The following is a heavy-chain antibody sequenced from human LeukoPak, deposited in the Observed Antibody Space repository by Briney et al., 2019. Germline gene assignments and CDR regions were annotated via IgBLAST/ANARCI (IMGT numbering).Heavy chain of an antibody. CDR3: ANMAVPA. CDR2: INSDGSTI. CDR1: GFTFSSYA. J-gene: IGHJ5*02. V-gene: IGHV3-74*01. D-gene: IGHD6-19*01. Sequence: GGSLRLSCAASGFTFSSYAMSWVRQAPGKGLVWVSRINSDGSTITYADSVKGRFTISRDNAKNTLYLQMNSLRAEDTAVYYCANMAVPALGQGTLVTVSS.